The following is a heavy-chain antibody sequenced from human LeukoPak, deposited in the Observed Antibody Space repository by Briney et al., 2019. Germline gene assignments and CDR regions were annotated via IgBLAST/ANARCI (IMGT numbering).Heavy chain of an antibody. Sequence: GGSLRLSCAASGFTFSNYWMSWVRQAPGKGLQWVANIRQDGSEKDYVDSLKGRFTISRDNAKKSVYLQMNSLKAEDTAVYYCAKDGVVRGLGPYYFDSWGQGSLVTVSS. CDR2: IRQDGSEK. CDR1: GFTFSNYW. D-gene: IGHD3-10*01. J-gene: IGHJ4*02. V-gene: IGHV3-7*03. CDR3: AKDGVVRGLGPYYFDS.